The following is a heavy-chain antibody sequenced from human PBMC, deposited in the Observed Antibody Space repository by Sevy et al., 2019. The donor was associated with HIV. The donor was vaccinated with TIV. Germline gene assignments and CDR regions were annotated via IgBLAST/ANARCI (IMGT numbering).Heavy chain of an antibody. J-gene: IGHJ5*02. CDR1: GGSISSSSYY. CDR2: IYYSGST. V-gene: IGHV4-39*01. Sequence: SETLSLTCTVSGGSISSSSYYWGWIHQPPGKGLEWIGSIYYSGSTYYNPSLKSRVTISVDTSKNQFSLKLSSVTAADTAVYYCARHEEAGYCSGGSCYYFESGWFDPWGQRTLVTVSS. CDR3: ARHEEAGYCSGGSCYYFESGWFDP. D-gene: IGHD2-15*01.